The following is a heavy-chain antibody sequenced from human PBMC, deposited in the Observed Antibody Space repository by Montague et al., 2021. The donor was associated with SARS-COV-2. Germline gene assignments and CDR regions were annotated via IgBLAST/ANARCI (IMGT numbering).Heavy chain of an antibody. CDR2: IYPGDSDT. CDR3: ARVRPHGGSLTLGGFDP. V-gene: IGHV5-51*03. CDR1: GYIFTKYW. J-gene: IGHJ5*02. Sequence: QSGAEVKNPGESLTISCNASGYIFTKYWIVWVRQMPGKGLEWMRIIYPGDSDTRYSPFFQGQVTMSVDKSISPAYLQWSRLKVSATAIYFCARVRPHGGSLTLGGFDPWGQGTLVSVAS. D-gene: IGHD3-16*01.